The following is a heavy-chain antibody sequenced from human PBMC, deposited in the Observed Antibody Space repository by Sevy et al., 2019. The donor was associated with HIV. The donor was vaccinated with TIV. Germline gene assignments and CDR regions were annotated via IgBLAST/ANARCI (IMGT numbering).Heavy chain of an antibody. CDR1: GGTFSSYA. CDR2: IIPIFGTA. V-gene: IGHV1-69*13. CDR3: ARGASYGDYVDYYYGMDV. D-gene: IGHD4-17*01. J-gene: IGHJ6*02. Sequence: ASVKVSCKASGGTFSSYAISWVRQAPGQGLEWMGGIIPIFGTANYAQKFQGRVTITGDESTSTAYMELSSLRSEDTAVYYCARGASYGDYVDYYYGMDVWGQGTTVTVSS.